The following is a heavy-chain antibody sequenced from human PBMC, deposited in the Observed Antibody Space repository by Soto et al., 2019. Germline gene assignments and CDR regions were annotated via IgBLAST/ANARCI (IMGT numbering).Heavy chain of an antibody. Sequence: EVQLVESGGGLVKPGGSLRLSCAASGFTFNNAWMTWVRQAPGKGLEWVGRIKSKADGGIIDYAAPVRGRFTISRDDSKNTVYLQMRHLKTERTAMYYCNTGPGGSTWGQGTMVTVSS. CDR3: NTGPGGST. V-gene: IGHV3-15*01. J-gene: IGHJ3*01. CDR1: GFTFNNAW. CDR2: IKSKADGGII.